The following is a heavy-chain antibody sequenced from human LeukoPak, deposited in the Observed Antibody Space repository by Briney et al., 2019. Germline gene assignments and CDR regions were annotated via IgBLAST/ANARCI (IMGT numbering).Heavy chain of an antibody. CDR2: ISGSGDIT. D-gene: IGHD2-15*01. CDR1: GFTFSSYA. V-gene: IGHV3-23*01. J-gene: IGHJ4*02. Sequence: GGSLRLSFAASGFTFSSYAMSWVRQAPGKGLEWVSVISGSGDITYYADSVKGRFTISRDNSKNTLYLQMNSLRAEDTAVYYCAKLIVVVVAATLGGLDYWGQGTLVTVSS. CDR3: AKLIVVVVAATLGGLDY.